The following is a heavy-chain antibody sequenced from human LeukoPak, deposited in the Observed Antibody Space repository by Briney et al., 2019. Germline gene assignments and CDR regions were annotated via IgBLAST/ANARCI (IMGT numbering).Heavy chain of an antibody. CDR1: GFTFSSYS. D-gene: IGHD3-9*01. V-gene: IGHV3-48*04. J-gene: IGHJ4*02. CDR2: ISSSSSTI. CDR3: ARGTRYYDILTGYLEGYAFDY. Sequence: GSLRLSCAASGFTFSSYSMNWVRQAPGKGLEWVSYISSSSSTIYYADSVKGRFTISRDNAKNSLYLQMNSQRAEDTAVYYCARGTRYYDILTGYLEGYAFDYWGQGTLVTVSS.